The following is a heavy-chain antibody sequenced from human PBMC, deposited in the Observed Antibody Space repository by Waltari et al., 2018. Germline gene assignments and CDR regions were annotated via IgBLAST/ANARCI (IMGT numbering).Heavy chain of an antibody. D-gene: IGHD6-6*01. J-gene: IGHJ6*02. Sequence: EVQLVESGGGVVQNGGSLGLSCADSGFTFSSYEMTWVRRAPGKGLEWVSYIISSGSTIYYADSVKGRFTISRDNAKISLYLQMNSLRAEDTAVYYCATDIAARPDYYYGMDAWGQGTTVTVSS. CDR1: GFTFSSYE. V-gene: IGHV3-48*03. CDR2: IISSGSTI. CDR3: ATDIAARPDYYYGMDA.